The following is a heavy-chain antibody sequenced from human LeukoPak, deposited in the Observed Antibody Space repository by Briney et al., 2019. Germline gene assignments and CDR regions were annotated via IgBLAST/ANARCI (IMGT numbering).Heavy chain of an antibody. CDR3: ARHFFGGDDYPIELDY. CDR2: VYHSGST. V-gene: IGHV4-39*01. Sequence: SETLSLTCSVSGGSISSSSYYWGWIRQPPGKGLEWIGSVYHSGSTYYNPSLKSRVTISVDTSKNQFSLKLTSVTAADTAVYYCARHFFGGDDYPIELDYWGQGTLVTVSS. CDR1: GGSISSSSYY. D-gene: IGHD3-3*01. J-gene: IGHJ4*02.